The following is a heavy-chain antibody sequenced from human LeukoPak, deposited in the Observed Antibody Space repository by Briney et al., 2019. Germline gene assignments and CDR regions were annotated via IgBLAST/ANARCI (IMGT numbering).Heavy chain of an antibody. CDR2: FDPEDGET. Sequence: ASVKVSCKASGYTFTGYYMHWVRQAPGKGLEWMGGFDPEDGETIYAQKFQGRVTMTEDTSTDTAYMELSSLRSEDTAVYYCATVGSGYSSSDGDYWGQGTLVTVSS. J-gene: IGHJ4*02. V-gene: IGHV1-24*01. D-gene: IGHD6-13*01. CDR3: ATVGSGYSSSDGDY. CDR1: GYTFTGYY.